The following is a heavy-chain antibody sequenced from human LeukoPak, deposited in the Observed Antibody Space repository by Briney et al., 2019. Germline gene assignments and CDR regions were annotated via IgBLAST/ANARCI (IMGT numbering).Heavy chain of an antibody. CDR3: ARGDIAVAGTGGDY. CDR2: INPNSGAT. Sequence: ASVKVSCKASGYTFTGYYIHWVRQAPGQGLEWMGWINPNSGATNYAQKFQGRVTMTRDTSISTAYMELSRLRSDDTAVYYCARGDIAVAGTGGDYWGQGTLVTVSS. V-gene: IGHV1-2*02. D-gene: IGHD6-19*01. CDR1: GYTFTGYY. J-gene: IGHJ4*02.